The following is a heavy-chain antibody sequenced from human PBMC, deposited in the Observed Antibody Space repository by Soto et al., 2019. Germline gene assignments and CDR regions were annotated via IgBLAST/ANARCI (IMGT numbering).Heavy chain of an antibody. V-gene: IGHV4-39*01. CDR2: MFYSGTT. D-gene: IGHD5-12*01. J-gene: IGHJ4*02. CDR1: GVSINSRDYY. CDR3: ARKEDGYDRLFDY. Sequence: PSETLSLTCTVSGVSINSRDYYWGWIRQPPGKGLEWSESMFYSGTTYYNPSLKSRITIAVDSSKNQFSLSLSSVTAADTAFYYCARKEDGYDRLFDYWGQGILVTVSS.